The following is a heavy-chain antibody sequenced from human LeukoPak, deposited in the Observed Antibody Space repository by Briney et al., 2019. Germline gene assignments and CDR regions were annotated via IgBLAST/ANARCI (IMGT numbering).Heavy chain of an antibody. V-gene: IGHV1-69*01. CDR3: ASKGCSSTTCYYYGMDV. CDR2: IIPIFGTA. D-gene: IGHD2-2*01. J-gene: IGHJ6*04. CDR1: GGTFSSYA. Sequence: VKVSCKASGGTFSSYAISWVRQAPGQGLEWMGGIIPIFGTANYAQKFQGRVTITADESTSTAYMELSSLRSEDTAVYYCASKGCSSTTCYYYGMDVWGKGTTVTVSS.